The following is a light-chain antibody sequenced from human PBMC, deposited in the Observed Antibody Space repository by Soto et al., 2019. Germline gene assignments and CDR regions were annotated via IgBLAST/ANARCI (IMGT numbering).Light chain of an antibody. CDR1: QGIAPY. V-gene: IGKV1-27*01. CDR2: ATS. CDR3: RKYNSAPLS. J-gene: IGKJ4*01. Sequence: DVQMTQSPSSLSASVGDRVTITCRASQGIAPYLAWFQQKPGKVPRRLIYATSTLQSGVPSRFSGSGSGTDFTLTISSLQPEDVATYYCRKYNSAPLSCGGGTKVEIK.